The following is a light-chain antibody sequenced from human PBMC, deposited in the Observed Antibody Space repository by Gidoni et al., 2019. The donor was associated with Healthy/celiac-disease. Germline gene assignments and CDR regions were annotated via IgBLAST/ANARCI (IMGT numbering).Light chain of an antibody. CDR3: SSYTSSSTRV. V-gene: IGLV2-14*03. Sequence: QSALTQPASVSGSPGQSITFSCTGTSSDVGGYNYVSCYQQHPGKAPKLMIYDVSNRPSGVSNRFSGSKSGNTASLTISGLQAEDEADYYCSSYTSSSTRVFGTGTKVTVL. CDR1: SSDVGGYNY. CDR2: DVS. J-gene: IGLJ1*01.